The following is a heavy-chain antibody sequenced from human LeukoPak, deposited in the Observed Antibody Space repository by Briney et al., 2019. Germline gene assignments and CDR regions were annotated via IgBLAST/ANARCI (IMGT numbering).Heavy chain of an antibody. D-gene: IGHD3-22*01. Sequence: ASVKVYCKASGYTFTSYDINWVRQATGQGLEWMGWINSYNGYTDYAQNFQGRVTMTTDTSTTTAYMELRSLRSDDTAVYYCAREPYYYDTADYHYPHRFDYWGQGTLVTV. CDR3: AREPYYYDTADYHYPHRFDY. J-gene: IGHJ4*02. CDR2: INSYNGYT. V-gene: IGHV1-18*01. CDR1: GYTFTSYD.